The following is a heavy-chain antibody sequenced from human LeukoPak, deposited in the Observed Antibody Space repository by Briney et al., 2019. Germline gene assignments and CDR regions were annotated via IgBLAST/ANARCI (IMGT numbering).Heavy chain of an antibody. CDR2: INPSGGST. CDR1: GYTFTSYY. D-gene: IGHD3-10*01. V-gene: IGHV1-46*01. CDR3: ARDYYYGSGSYSAYYYMDV. J-gene: IGHJ6*03. Sequence: ASVKVSCKASGYTFTSYYMHWVRQAPGQGFEWMGIINPSGGSTSYAQKFQGRVTMTRDMSTSTVYMELSSLRSEDTAGYYCARDYYYGSGSYSAYYYMDVWGKGTTVTVSS.